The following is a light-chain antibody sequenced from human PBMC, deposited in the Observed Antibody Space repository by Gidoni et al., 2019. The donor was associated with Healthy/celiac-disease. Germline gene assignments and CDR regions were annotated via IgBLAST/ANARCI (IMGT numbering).Light chain of an antibody. CDR3: QQYGSSPRILT. J-gene: IGKJ4*01. V-gene: IGKV3-20*01. CDR2: GAS. CDR1: QSVSSSY. Sequence: EIVFTQSPGTLSLSPGERATLSCRASQSVSSSYLAWYQQKPGQAPRLLIYGASSRATGIPDRFSGSGSGTDFTLTISRLEPEDFAVYYCQQYGSSPRILTFGGGTKVEIK.